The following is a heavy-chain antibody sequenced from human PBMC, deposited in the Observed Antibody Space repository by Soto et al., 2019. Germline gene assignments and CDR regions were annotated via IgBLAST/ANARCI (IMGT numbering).Heavy chain of an antibody. CDR1: GFTFSSYS. J-gene: IGHJ6*02. D-gene: IGHD5-18*01. V-gene: IGHV3-21*01. Sequence: KPGGSLRLSCAAFGFTFSSYSMNWVRQAPGKGLEWVSSISSSSSYIYYADSVKGRFTISRDNAKNSLYLQMNSLRAEDTAVYYCARDQYSYGNYYYGTDVWGQGTTVTVSS. CDR3: ARDQYSYGNYYYGTDV. CDR2: ISSSSSYI.